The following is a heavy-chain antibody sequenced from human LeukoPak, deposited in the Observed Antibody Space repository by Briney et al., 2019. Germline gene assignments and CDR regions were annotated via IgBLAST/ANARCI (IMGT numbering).Heavy chain of an antibody. CDR3: ARGEVVVVPAAMGKWFDP. CDR1: GFTFSYYG. D-gene: IGHD2-2*01. V-gene: IGHV3-30*02. J-gene: IGHJ5*02. Sequence: GGSLRLSCAASGFTFSYYGMHWVRQAPGKGLDWVAFIRYDGSSKYYADSVKGRFTISRDNAKNSLYLQMNSLRAEDTAVYYCARGEVVVVPAAMGKWFDPWGQGTLVTVSS. CDR2: IRYDGSSK.